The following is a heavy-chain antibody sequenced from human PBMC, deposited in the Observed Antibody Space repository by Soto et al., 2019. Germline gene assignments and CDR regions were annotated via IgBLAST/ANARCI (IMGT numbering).Heavy chain of an antibody. CDR3: ARDHYVYDILTGYGYYYGMDD. Sequence: SETLSLTCTVSGGSIGSGDYYWSWIRQPPGKGLEWIGYIYYSGSTYYNPSLKSRVTISVDTSKNQFSLKLSSVTAADTAVYYCARDHYVYDILTGYGYYYGMDDWGQGTTVTVSS. V-gene: IGHV4-30-4*01. D-gene: IGHD3-9*01. J-gene: IGHJ6*02. CDR2: IYYSGST. CDR1: GGSIGSGDYY.